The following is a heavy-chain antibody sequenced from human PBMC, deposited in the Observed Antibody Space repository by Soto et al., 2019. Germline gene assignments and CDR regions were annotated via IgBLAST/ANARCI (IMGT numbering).Heavy chain of an antibody. CDR2: IIPIFVTA. D-gene: IGHD3-10*01. Sequence: QVQLVQSGAEVKKPGSSVKVSCKASGGTFSSYAISWVRQAPGQGLEWMGGIIPIFVTANYAQKFQGRVTITADEPTSTADMKLSSLRSEDTAVYYCARGRIAYGSGSYRFDYWCQGNLVTVSS. J-gene: IGHJ4*02. CDR3: ARGRIAYGSGSYRFDY. V-gene: IGHV1-69*01. CDR1: GGTFSSYA.